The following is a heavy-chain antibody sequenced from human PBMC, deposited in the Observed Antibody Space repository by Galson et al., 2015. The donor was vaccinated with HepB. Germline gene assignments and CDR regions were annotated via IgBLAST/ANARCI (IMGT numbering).Heavy chain of an antibody. V-gene: IGHV1-8*01. Sequence: SVTVSCKASGYGFASYDINWVRQVTGQGLEWMGWMNPTSGNTAYAQKFQGRVTMTRNTSITTAYMELTGLTSEDRAVYYCARGTFAIVRGIRQIWFDSWGQGSLVTVSS. CDR3: ARGTFAIVRGIRQIWFDS. J-gene: IGHJ5*01. CDR2: MNPTSGNT. D-gene: IGHD3-10*01. CDR1: GYGFASYD.